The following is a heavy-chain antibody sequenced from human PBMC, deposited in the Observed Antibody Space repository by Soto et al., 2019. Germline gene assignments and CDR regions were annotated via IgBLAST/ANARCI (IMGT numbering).Heavy chain of an antibody. CDR1: GFTFSSYG. Sequence: QVQLVESGGGVVQPGRSLRLSCAASGFTFSSYGMHWVRQAPGKGLEWVAVISYDGSNKYYADSVKGRFTISRDNSKNTLYLQMNSLRAEDTAVYYCAKDLSGVATIPVDYWGQGTLVTVSS. CDR3: AKDLSGVATIPVDY. V-gene: IGHV3-30*18. CDR2: ISYDGSNK. J-gene: IGHJ4*02. D-gene: IGHD5-12*01.